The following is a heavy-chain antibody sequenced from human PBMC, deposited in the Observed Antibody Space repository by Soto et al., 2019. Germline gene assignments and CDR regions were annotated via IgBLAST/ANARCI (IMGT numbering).Heavy chain of an antibody. CDR3: SYGDSPGPIDH. V-gene: IGHV4-59*01. CDR1: GASISSYY. D-gene: IGHD4-17*01. Sequence: SETLSLTCSVSGASISSYYWSWFRQAPGKGLEYIGYIHNGERTNYNPSLESRVTISADTSKNQFSLRLSSVTAADTAMYYCSYGDSPGPIDHWGQGTLVTVSS. J-gene: IGHJ4*02. CDR2: IHNGERT.